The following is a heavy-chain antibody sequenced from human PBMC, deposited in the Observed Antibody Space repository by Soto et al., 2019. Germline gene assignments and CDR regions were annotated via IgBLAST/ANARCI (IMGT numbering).Heavy chain of an antibody. D-gene: IGHD6-6*01. CDR2: ISAYNGNT. CDR3: ARDLRSSSSFSLVSY. Sequence: ASVKVSCKASGYTFTSYGISWVRQAPGQGLEWMGWISAYNGNTNYAQKLQGRVTMTTDTSTSTAYMELRSLRSDDTAVYYCARDLRSSSSFSLVSYWGQGTLVTVSS. CDR1: GYTFTSYG. V-gene: IGHV1-18*01. J-gene: IGHJ4*02.